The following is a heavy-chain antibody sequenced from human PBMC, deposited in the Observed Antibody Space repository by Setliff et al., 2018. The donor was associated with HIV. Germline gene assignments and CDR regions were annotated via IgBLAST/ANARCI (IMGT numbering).Heavy chain of an antibody. Sequence: PSETLSLTCIVSGVSVSSGGYYWSWIRQHPGKGLEWIGYVYYTGTAYFNPSLKSRITISVDTSKNQFSLKLGFVTAADTAVYYCARGESTTWDLAEYFKHWGHGTLVTVSS. J-gene: IGHJ1*01. CDR3: ARGESTTWDLAEYFKH. CDR2: VYYTGTA. D-gene: IGHD1-1*01. CDR1: GVSVSSGGYY. V-gene: IGHV4-31*03.